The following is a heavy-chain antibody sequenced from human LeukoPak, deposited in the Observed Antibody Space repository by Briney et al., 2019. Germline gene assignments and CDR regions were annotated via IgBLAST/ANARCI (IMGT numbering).Heavy chain of an antibody. CDR2: IYYSGST. CDR1: GGSISSYY. CDR3: ARSRTVRGIVVVRPFDY. V-gene: IGHV4-59*01. Sequence: PSETLSLTGTVSGGSISSYYWSWIRQPPGKGLEWIGYIYYSGSTNYNPSLKSRVTISVDTSKNQFSLKLSSVTAADTAVYYCARSRTVRGIVVVRPFDYWGQGTLVTVSS. J-gene: IGHJ4*02. D-gene: IGHD3-22*01.